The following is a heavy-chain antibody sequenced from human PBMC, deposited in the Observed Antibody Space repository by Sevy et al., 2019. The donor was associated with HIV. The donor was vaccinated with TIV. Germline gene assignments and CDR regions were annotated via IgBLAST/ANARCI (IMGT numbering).Heavy chain of an antibody. CDR1: GYTLTELS. J-gene: IGHJ6*02. CDR2: FDPEDGET. Sequence: ASVKVSCKVSGYTLTELSMHWVRQAPGKGLEWMGGFDPEDGETIYAQKLQGRVTMTEDTSTDTAYMELSSLRSEDTAVYYCAMPLVVPAADYYYYGMDVWGQGTTVTVSS. CDR3: AMPLVVPAADYYYYGMDV. D-gene: IGHD2-2*01. V-gene: IGHV1-24*01.